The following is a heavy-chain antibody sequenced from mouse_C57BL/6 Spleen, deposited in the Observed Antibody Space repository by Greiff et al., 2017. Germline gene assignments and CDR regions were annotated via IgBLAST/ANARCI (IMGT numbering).Heavy chain of an antibody. Sequence: EVKLEESGGGLVQPKGSLKLSCAASGFTFNTYAMHWVRQAPGKGLEWVARIRSKSSNYATYYADSVKDRCTISRDDSQSMLYLQMNNLKTEDTAMYYCVRADLICYGNHYAMDYWGQGTSVTVSS. D-gene: IGHD2-1*01. CDR3: VRADLICYGNHYAMDY. V-gene: IGHV10-3*01. J-gene: IGHJ4*01. CDR2: IRSKSSNYAT. CDR1: GFTFNTYA.